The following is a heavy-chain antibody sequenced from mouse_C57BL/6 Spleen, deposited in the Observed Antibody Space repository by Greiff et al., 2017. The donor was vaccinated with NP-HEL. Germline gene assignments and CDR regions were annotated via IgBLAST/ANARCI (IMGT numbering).Heavy chain of an antibody. D-gene: IGHD1-1*01. CDR1: GYTFTGYW. CDR2: ILPGSGST. Sequence: QVQLQQSGAELMKPGASVKLSCKATGYTFTGYWIEWVKQRPGHGLEWIGEILPGSGSTNYNEKFKGKATFTADTSSNTAYMQLSSLTTEDSAIYYCARGPPYYYGSSPYAMDYWGQGTSVTVSS. CDR3: ARGPPYYYGSSPYAMDY. J-gene: IGHJ4*01. V-gene: IGHV1-9*01.